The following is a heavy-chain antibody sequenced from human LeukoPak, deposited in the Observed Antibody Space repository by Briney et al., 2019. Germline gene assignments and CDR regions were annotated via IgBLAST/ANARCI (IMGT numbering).Heavy chain of an antibody. Sequence: SETLSLTCTVSGGSISSGDYYWSWIRQPPGKGLEWIGYIYYSGSTYSNPSLKSRVTISVDTSKNQFSLKLSSVTAADTAVYYCARDTGYCSSTSCNESWFDPWGQGTLVTVSS. CDR2: IYYSGST. CDR3: ARDTGYCSSTSCNESWFDP. D-gene: IGHD2-2*01. V-gene: IGHV4-30-4*01. J-gene: IGHJ5*02. CDR1: GGSISSGDYY.